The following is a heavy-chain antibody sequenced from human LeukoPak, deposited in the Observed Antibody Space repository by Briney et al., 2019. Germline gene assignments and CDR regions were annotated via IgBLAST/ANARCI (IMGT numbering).Heavy chain of an antibody. J-gene: IGHJ4*02. Sequence: PSETLSLTCAVYGGSFSGYYWSWIRQPPGKGLEWIGEINHSGSTNYNPSLKSRVTISVDTSKNQFSLKLSSVTAADTAVYYCARGPYYDFWSGYSLPFDYWGQGTLVTVSS. CDR1: GGSFSGYY. D-gene: IGHD3-3*01. CDR3: ARGPYYDFWSGYSLPFDY. V-gene: IGHV4-34*01. CDR2: INHSGST.